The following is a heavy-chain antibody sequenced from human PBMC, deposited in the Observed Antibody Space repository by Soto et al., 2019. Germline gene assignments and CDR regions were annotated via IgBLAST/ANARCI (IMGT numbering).Heavy chain of an antibody. D-gene: IGHD3-10*01. CDR3: AIKVAGSTGRPDLWYFDL. V-gene: IGHV3-23*01. CDR1: GFTFSGYA. Sequence: EVQLLDSGGGLVQPGGSLRLSCAASGFTFSGYALTWVRQAPGKGLEWVSAISGGGDATFYAYSVKGRFTISRDNSKNTLYLQMNTLRAEDTAVYYCAIKVAGSTGRPDLWYFDLWGRGTLVTVSS. CDR2: ISGGGDAT. J-gene: IGHJ2*01.